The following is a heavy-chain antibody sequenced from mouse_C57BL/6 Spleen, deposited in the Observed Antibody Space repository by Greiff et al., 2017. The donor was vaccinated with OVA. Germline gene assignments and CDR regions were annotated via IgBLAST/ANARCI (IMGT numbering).Heavy chain of an antibody. CDR2: IDPANGNT. Sequence: VQLQQSVAELVRPGASVKLSCTASGFNIKNTYMHWVKQRPEQGLEWIGRIDPANGNTKYAPKFQGKATITADTSSSTAYLQLSSLKSEDTAVYYCARDEYDGYYAMDYWGQGTSVTVSS. D-gene: IGHD2-4*01. CDR3: ARDEYDGYYAMDY. J-gene: IGHJ4*01. V-gene: IGHV14-3*01. CDR1: GFNIKNTY.